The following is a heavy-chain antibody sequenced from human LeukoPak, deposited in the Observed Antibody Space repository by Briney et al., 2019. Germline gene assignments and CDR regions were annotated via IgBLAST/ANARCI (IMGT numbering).Heavy chain of an antibody. J-gene: IGHJ6*02. Sequence: GASVTLSCKASGYTFTSYYMHWVRQAPGQGLEWMGIINPSGGSTSYAQKFQGRVTMTRDTSTSTVYMELSSLRSEDTAVYYCARGGRHIVVVVAATPWDYYYGMDVWGQGTTVTVSS. CDR2: INPSGGST. CDR3: ARGGRHIVVVVAATPWDYYYGMDV. V-gene: IGHV1-46*01. CDR1: GYTFTSYY. D-gene: IGHD2-15*01.